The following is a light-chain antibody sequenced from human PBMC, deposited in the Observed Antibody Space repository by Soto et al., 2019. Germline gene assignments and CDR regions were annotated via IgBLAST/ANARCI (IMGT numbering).Light chain of an antibody. J-gene: IGKJ5*01. CDR1: QTLSNSF. CDR3: QQYGTSEII. Sequence: EIALTQSPGTLSLSPGERAPLSCRASQTLSNSFIAWYQHKPGQAPRLLVYDTSTRATGIPDRYSGSGSGTDFTLTISRLEPEDFAVFFCQQYGTSEIIFGQGTRLEIK. CDR2: DTS. V-gene: IGKV3-20*01.